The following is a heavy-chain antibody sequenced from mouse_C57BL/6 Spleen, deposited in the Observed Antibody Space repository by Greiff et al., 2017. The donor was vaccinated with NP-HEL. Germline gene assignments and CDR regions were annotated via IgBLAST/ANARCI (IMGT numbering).Heavy chain of an antibody. V-gene: IGHV1-62-2*01. J-gene: IGHJ2*01. CDR2: FYPGSGSI. D-gene: IGHD1-1*01. CDR1: GYTFTEYT. Sequence: QVQLKESGAELVKPGASVKLSCKASGYTFTEYTIHWVKQRSGQGLEWIGWFYPGSGSIKYNEKFQDKATLTADKSSSTVYMERSRLTSDDSAVYFCARHEAGGYYGSSPYYFDYWGQGTTLTVSS. CDR3: ARHEAGGYYGSSPYYFDY.